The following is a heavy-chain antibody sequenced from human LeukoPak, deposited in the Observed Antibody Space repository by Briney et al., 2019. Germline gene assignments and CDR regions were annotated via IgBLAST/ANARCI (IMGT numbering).Heavy chain of an antibody. V-gene: IGHV4-39*07. J-gene: IGHJ4*02. CDR3: AREVYDSSGYYPYYFDY. CDR1: GGSISSSSYY. CDR2: IYYSGST. Sequence: SETLCLTCTVSGGSISSSSYYWGWIRQPPGKGLEWIGSIYYSGSTYYNPSLKSRVTISVDTSKNQFSLKLSSVTAADTAVYYCAREVYDSSGYYPYYFDYWGQGTLVTVSS. D-gene: IGHD3-22*01.